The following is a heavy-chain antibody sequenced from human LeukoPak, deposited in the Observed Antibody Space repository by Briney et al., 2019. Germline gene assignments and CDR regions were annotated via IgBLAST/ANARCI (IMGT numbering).Heavy chain of an antibody. Sequence: SGGSLRLSCAASGFTFSSYGMHWVRQAPGKGLEWVAFIRYDGSNKYCADSVKGRFTISRDNSKNTLYLQMNSLRAEDTAVYYCAKDLGSHQLLTTPLDYWGQGTLVTVSS. CDR2: IRYDGSNK. V-gene: IGHV3-30*02. CDR3: AKDLGSHQLLTTPLDY. D-gene: IGHD2-2*01. CDR1: GFTFSSYG. J-gene: IGHJ4*02.